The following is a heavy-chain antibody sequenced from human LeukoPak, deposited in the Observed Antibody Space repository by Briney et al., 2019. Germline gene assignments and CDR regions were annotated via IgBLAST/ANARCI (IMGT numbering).Heavy chain of an antibody. V-gene: IGHV3-30*18. D-gene: IGHD2-2*01. Sequence: GGSLRLSCAASGFTFSSYGMHWVRQAPGKGLEWVAVISYDGSNKYYADSVKGRFTISRDNSKNTLYLQVNSLRAEDTAVYYCAKDRIVVVPAAIDYWGQGTLVTVSS. CDR3: AKDRIVVVPAAIDY. CDR2: ISYDGSNK. CDR1: GFTFSSYG. J-gene: IGHJ4*02.